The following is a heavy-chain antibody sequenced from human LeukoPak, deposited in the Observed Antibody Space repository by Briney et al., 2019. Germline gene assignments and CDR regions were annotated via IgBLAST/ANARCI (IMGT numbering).Heavy chain of an antibody. CDR3: ASTNCSSASCYGANWFDP. J-gene: IGHJ5*02. V-gene: IGHV4-30-4*08. D-gene: IGHD2-2*01. Sequence: SQTLSLTCTVSGGSISSGDYYWSWIRQPPGKGLEWIGYIYYSGSTFHYNPSLKSRVNISVDTSKNQFSLRLSSVPAVDTAVYYCASTNCSSASCYGANWFDPWGQGTLVTVSS. CDR1: GGSISSGDYY. CDR2: IYYSGST.